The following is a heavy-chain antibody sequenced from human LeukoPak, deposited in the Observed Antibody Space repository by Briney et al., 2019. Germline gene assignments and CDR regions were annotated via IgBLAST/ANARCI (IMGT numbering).Heavy chain of an antibody. J-gene: IGHJ3*02. CDR2: ISGSGGST. CDR1: GFTFSSYA. V-gene: IGHV3-23*01. D-gene: IGHD3-22*01. CDR3: ARDPYPYYHDSSGCENAFDI. Sequence: GGSLRLSCAASGFTFSSYAMSWVRQAPGKGLEWVSAISGSGGSTYYADSVKGRFTISRDNAKNSLYLQMNSLRAEDTAVYYCARDPYPYYHDSSGCENAFDIWGQGTMVTVSS.